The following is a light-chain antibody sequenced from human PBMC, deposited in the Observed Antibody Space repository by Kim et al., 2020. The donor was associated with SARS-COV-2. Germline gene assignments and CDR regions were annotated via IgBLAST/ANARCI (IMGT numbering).Light chain of an antibody. CDR1: SFNIGSNY. CDR3: AAWDDSLSGKV. V-gene: IGLV1-47*01. Sequence: QPVLTQPPSASGTPGQRVTISCSGSSFNIGSNYVYWYQQLPGTAPTLLIYRDNQRPSGVPDRFSGSKSGTSVSLAISGLRSEDEGDYYCAAWDDSLSGKVFGGGTQLTVL. J-gene: IGLJ3*02. CDR2: RDN.